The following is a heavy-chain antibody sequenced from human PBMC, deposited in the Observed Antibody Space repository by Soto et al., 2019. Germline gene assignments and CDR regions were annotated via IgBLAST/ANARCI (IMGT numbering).Heavy chain of an antibody. CDR1: GFTFSSYG. V-gene: IGHV3-30*18. CDR2: ISYDGSNK. J-gene: IGHJ4*02. Sequence: QVQLVESGGGVVQPGRSLRLSCAASGFTFSSYGMHWVRQAPGKGLEWVAVISYDGSNKYYADSVKGRFTISRDNSKNTLYLQMDTLRAGDTAVFYCAKGAEGGQFDYWGQGTLVIVSS. D-gene: IGHD2-15*01. CDR3: AKGAEGGQFDY.